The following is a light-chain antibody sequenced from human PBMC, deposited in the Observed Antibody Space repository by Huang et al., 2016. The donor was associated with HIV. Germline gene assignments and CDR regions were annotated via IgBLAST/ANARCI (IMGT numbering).Light chain of an antibody. CDR1: QSINNNY. CDR2: VAS. CDR3: QHYGTSPQT. J-gene: IGKJ2*01. V-gene: IGKV3-20*01. Sequence: EIVLTQSPGTLSLSPGEGATLSCRASQSINNNYLAWFQQKPGQPPRLLIYVASSRDTGVPDRCTGSGSVTDFNLTISRLETEDFVMYFCQHYGTSPQTFGQGTKLEIK.